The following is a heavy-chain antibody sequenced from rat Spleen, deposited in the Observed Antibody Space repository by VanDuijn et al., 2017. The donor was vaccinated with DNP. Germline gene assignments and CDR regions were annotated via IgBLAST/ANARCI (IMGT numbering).Heavy chain of an antibody. CDR3: TTQLDY. Sequence: EVQLVESGGALLQPGRSLKLSCAASGFTFSDYAMVWVRQDPKKGLAWVATISYDGRRTYYRDSVKGRFTISRDSAKSTLYLQMDSLRSEDTATYYCTTQLDYWGQGVMVTVSS. J-gene: IGHJ2*01. CDR2: ISYDGRRT. CDR1: GFTFSDYA. V-gene: IGHV5-17*01.